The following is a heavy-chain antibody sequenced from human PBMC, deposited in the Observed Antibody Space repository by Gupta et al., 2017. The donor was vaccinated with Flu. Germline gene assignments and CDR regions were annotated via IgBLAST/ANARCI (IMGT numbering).Heavy chain of an antibody. J-gene: IGHJ5*02. D-gene: IGHD3-3*01. Sequence: RQPAGKGLEWIGRIYTSGSTNYNPSLKSRVTMSVDTSKNQFSLKLSSVTAADTAVYYCARDDPYDSWGWFDPWGQGTLVTVSS. CDR3: ARDDPYDSWGWFDP. CDR2: IYTSGST. V-gene: IGHV4-4*07.